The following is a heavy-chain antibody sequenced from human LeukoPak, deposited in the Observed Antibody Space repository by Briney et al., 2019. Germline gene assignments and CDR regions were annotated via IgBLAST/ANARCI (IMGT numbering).Heavy chain of an antibody. Sequence: AGGSLRISCAASGFTFSSYSMNWVRQAPGKGLEWVSSISSSSSYIYYADSVKGRFTISRDNAKNSLYLQMNSLRAEDTAVYYCARVYYDSSGYYYPLDYWGQGTLVTVSS. J-gene: IGHJ4*02. CDR2: ISSSSSYI. D-gene: IGHD3-22*01. CDR3: ARVYYDSSGYYYPLDY. V-gene: IGHV3-21*01. CDR1: GFTFSSYS.